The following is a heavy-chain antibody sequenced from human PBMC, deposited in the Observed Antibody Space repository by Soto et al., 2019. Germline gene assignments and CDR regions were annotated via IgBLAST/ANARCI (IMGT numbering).Heavy chain of an antibody. CDR3: ARHSLALRKNNWFDH. CDR1: GYSIISSDFY. J-gene: IGHJ5*02. CDR2: IFYLGSS. V-gene: IGHV4-39*01. Sequence: PXETLSLTCTVAGYSIISSDFYWGWVRQPPGKGLEWIGSIFYLGSSYYNPSLKSRVTTSVDTSKNQFSLRLRSVTAADTALYFCARHSLALRKNNWFDHWGQGIMVTVSS. D-gene: IGHD3-3*02.